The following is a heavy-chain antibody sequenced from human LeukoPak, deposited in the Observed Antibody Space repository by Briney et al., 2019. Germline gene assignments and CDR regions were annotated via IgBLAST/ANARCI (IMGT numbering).Heavy chain of an antibody. CDR3: ASPTPYSGSYPHPDV. CDR1: GGSISSSSYY. D-gene: IGHD1-26*01. V-gene: IGHV4-39*01. CDR2: IYYSGST. J-gene: IGHJ6*02. Sequence: SETLSLTCTVSGGSISSSSYYWGWLRQPPGKGLEWIGSIYYSGSTYYNPSLKSRVTISVDTSKNQFSLKLSSVTAADTAVYYCASPTPYSGSYPHPDVWGQGTTVTVSS.